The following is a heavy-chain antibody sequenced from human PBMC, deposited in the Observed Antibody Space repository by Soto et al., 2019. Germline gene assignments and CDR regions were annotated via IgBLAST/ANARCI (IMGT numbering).Heavy chain of an antibody. V-gene: IGHV5-51*01. CDR3: ARLGAARLLSTGYYGMDV. CDR1: GYNFTNYW. Sequence: GESLKISCKGSGYNFTNYWIGWVRQMPGKGLEWMGIIYPGDSDTRYSPSFQGQVTFSADKSISTAYLQWSSLKASDTAMYYCARLGAARLLSTGYYGMDVWGQGTTVTVSS. CDR2: IYPGDSDT. D-gene: IGHD6-6*01. J-gene: IGHJ6*02.